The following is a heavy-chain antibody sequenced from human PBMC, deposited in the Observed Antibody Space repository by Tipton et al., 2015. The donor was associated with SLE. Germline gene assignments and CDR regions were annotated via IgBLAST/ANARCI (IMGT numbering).Heavy chain of an antibody. CDR1: GGSFSDYY. CDR3: ARGPLYGLDI. D-gene: IGHD3-10*01. CDR2: IYYSGKT. Sequence: LRLSCALYGGSFSDYYWSWIRQHPGKGLEWIGYIYYSGKTYYNPSLKSRITISVDTSKNQFSLKLSSVTAADTAVYYCARGPLYGLDIWGQGTRVTVSS. V-gene: IGHV4-31*11. J-gene: IGHJ3*02.